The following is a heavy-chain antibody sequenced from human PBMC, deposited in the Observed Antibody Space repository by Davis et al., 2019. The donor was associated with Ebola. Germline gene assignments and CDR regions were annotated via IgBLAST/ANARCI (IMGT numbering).Heavy chain of an antibody. CDR2: INHSGST. J-gene: IGHJ4*02. Sequence: SQTLSLTCAVYGGSFSGYYWSWTRQSPGKGLEWIGDINHSGSTNYNPSLKSRVTISVDTSKNQFSLKLSSVTAADTAVYYCARLGYDFWSGYYLDYWGQGTLVTVSS. V-gene: IGHV4-34*01. CDR3: ARLGYDFWSGYYLDY. D-gene: IGHD3-3*01. CDR1: GGSFSGYY.